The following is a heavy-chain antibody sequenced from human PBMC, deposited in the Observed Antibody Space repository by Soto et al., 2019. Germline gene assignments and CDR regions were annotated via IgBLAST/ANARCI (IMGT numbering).Heavy chain of an antibody. CDR2: ISYMGTT. Sequence: PSETLSLTCTVSGGSMNNYYWSWIRQAPGKGLQYIGYISYMGTTNYNPSLKSRVTISVDTSTNQFSLKLSSVTAADTAVYYCGRDFLKNRTNWFDPWGQGTLVTVSS. CDR1: GGSMNNYY. V-gene: IGHV4-59*01. CDR3: GRDFLKNRTNWFDP. J-gene: IGHJ5*02.